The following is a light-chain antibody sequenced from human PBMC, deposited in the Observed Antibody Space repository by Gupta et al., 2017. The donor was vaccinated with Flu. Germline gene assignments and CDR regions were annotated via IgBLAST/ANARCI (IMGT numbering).Light chain of an antibody. CDR1: KLGDKY. J-gene: IGLJ2*01. Sequence: GQKASITCSGVKLGDKYACWYQQKPGQSPVLVIYQDTKRPSGIPERFSGSNSGNTATLTISGTQAMDEADYYCQAWDSNTAHVVFGGGTKLTVL. CDR3: QAWDSNTAHVV. V-gene: IGLV3-1*01. CDR2: QDT.